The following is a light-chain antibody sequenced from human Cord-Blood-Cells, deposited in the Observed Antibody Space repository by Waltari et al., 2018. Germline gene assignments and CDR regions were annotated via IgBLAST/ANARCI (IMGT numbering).Light chain of an antibody. CDR3: QQYNSYLYT. CDR2: DAF. Sequence: IQMTQSPSTLSASVGERVTITCRASQSISSLLAWYHQKPGKAPKLLIYDAFSLESGVPSRFSGSGSGTEFTLTISSLQPDDFATYYCQQYNSYLYTFGQGNKLEIK. J-gene: IGKJ2*01. V-gene: IGKV1-5*01. CDR1: QSISSL.